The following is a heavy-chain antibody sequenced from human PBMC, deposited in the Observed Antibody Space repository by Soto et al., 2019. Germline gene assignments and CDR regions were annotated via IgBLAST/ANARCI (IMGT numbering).Heavy chain of an antibody. CDR3: AKDRHYPRDYFHY. J-gene: IGHJ4*02. D-gene: IGHD3-10*01. CDR2: ISANGQGI. Sequence: SLRLSCAASGFTFSSSAISWVRQAPGKGLEWVSAISANGQGIYYADSVRGRFTISRDNPKNTVFLHMDSLSAEDTAVYYCAKDRHYPRDYFHYWGQGTLVTVSS. V-gene: IGHV3-23*01. CDR1: GFTFSSSA.